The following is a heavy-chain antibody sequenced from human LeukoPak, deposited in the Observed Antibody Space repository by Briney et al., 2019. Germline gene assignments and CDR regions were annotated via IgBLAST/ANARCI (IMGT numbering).Heavy chain of an antibody. CDR3: ARRPVAVAGSYYFDY. Sequence: SETLSLTCTVSGGSISSSSYYWGWIRQPPGKGLEWIGSIYYSGSTNYNPSLKSRVTISVDTSKNQFSLKLSSVTAADTAVYYCARRPVAVAGSYYFDYWGQGTLVTVSS. D-gene: IGHD6-19*01. CDR1: GGSISSSSYY. J-gene: IGHJ4*02. CDR2: IYYSGST. V-gene: IGHV4-39*07.